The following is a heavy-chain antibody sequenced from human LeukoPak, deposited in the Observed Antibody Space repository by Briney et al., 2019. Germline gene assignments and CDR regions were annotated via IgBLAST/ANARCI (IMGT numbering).Heavy chain of an antibody. CDR1: GFTFRSYG. Sequence: GGSLRLSCAASGFTFRSYGMHWVRRAPGRGLEGVAVICDDGNCKYYADSVKGRFTISRDNSNNTLSLQMNSLRAEDTALYYCVAAPGIHYFDYWGQGTLVTVSS. V-gene: IGHV3-33*01. D-gene: IGHD6-13*01. CDR3: VAAPGIHYFDY. CDR2: ICDDGNCK. J-gene: IGHJ4*02.